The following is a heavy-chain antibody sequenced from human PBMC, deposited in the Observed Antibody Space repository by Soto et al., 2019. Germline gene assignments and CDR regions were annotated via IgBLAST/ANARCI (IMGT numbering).Heavy chain of an antibody. J-gene: IGHJ4*02. V-gene: IGHV1-18*01. D-gene: IGHD1-1*01. CDR1: GYTFTSYG. CDR2: ISAHNGNT. CDR3: ARGRYGDY. Sequence: QVHLVQSGAEVKKPGASVKVSCKGSGYTFTSYGITWVRQAPGQGLEWMGWISAHNGNTNYAQKLRVIVTVTRDTSTSTASMELRSLRSDDTAVYYCARGRYGDYWGQGALVTVSS.